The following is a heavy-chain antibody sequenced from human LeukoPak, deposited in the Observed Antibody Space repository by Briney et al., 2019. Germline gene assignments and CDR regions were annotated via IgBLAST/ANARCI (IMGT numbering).Heavy chain of an antibody. CDR1: GGTFSSYA. CDR3: ARTKAPPDPWAWFYP. V-gene: IGHV1-69*01. CDR2: IIPIFGTT. Sequence: GSSVKVSCKASGGTFSSYAINWVRQAPGQGLEWMGGIIPIFGTTNYAQKFQGRVTITADESTSTAYMELSSLRSEDTAVYYCARTKAPPDPWAWFYPWGQGTLVTV. D-gene: IGHD1-14*01. J-gene: IGHJ5*02.